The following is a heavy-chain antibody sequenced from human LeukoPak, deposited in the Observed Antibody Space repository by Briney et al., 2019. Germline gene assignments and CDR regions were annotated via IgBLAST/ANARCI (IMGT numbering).Heavy chain of an antibody. CDR1: GYIFTNYW. CDR3: ERPSVDCSGSYPY. J-gene: IGHJ4*02. CDR2: IEPSDSYT. Sequence: GESLRISRKSSGYIFTNYWISWVRQMPGKGLEWMWRIEPSDSYTNYSPSFQGHVTISADKSISTAYLQWSSLKASDTAMFYCERPSVDCSGSYPYWGQGTLVTVSS. V-gene: IGHV5-10-1*01. D-gene: IGHD3-10*02.